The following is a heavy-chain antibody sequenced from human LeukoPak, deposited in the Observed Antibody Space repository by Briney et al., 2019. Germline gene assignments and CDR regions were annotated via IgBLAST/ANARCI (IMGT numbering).Heavy chain of an antibody. CDR2: IYAGHSDT. Sequence: GESLKISCKASGYSFSSYSIGWVRQLPGKGLEWMGIIYAGHSDTAYSPSFQGQVTISADRSISTAYLQWSSLQASDTAMYYCARREPTMMTDYWGQGTLVTVSS. V-gene: IGHV5-51*01. D-gene: IGHD3-22*01. J-gene: IGHJ4*02. CDR1: GYSFSSYS. CDR3: ARREPTMMTDY.